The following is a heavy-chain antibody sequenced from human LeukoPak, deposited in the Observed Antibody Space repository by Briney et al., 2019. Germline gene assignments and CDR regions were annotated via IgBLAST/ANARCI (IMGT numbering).Heavy chain of an antibody. CDR3: AYSSGWHFDY. V-gene: IGHV3-7*05. D-gene: IGHD6-19*01. CDR2: IKQDGSEK. Sequence: GGSLRLSCVASGFTFSSYWMTWVRQAPGKGLEWVANIKQDGSEKYYVDSVKGRFTISRDNAKNSLFLQMNSLRAEDTAVCYCAYSSGWHFDYWGQGTLVTVSS. J-gene: IGHJ4*02. CDR1: GFTFSSYW.